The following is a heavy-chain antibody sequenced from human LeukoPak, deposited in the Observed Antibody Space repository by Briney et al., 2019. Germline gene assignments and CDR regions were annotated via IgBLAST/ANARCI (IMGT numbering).Heavy chain of an antibody. D-gene: IGHD3-10*01. CDR3: ARDSMVRGVIVPDY. Sequence: XGSLRLSCAASGFTFSSYSMNWVRQAPGKGLEWVSSISSSSSYIYYADSVKGRFTISRDNAKNSLYLQMNSLRAEDTAVYYCARDSMVRGVIVPDYWGQGTLVTVSS. CDR1: GFTFSSYS. J-gene: IGHJ4*02. V-gene: IGHV3-21*01. CDR2: ISSSSSYI.